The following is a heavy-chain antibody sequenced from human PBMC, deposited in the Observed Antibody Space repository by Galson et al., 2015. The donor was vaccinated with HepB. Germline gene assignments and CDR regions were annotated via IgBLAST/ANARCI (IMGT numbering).Heavy chain of an antibody. J-gene: IGHJ3*02. CDR1: GFTFSSYA. D-gene: IGHD3-22*01. Sequence: SLRLSCAASGFTFSSYAMHWVRQAPGKGLEWVSYISSSGSTIYYADSVKGRFTISRDNAKNSLYLQMNSLRAEDTAVYYCARCFSYYYDSSGNQATHAFDIWGQGTMVTVSS. CDR2: ISSSGSTI. CDR3: ARCFSYYYDSSGNQATHAFDI. V-gene: IGHV3-48*03.